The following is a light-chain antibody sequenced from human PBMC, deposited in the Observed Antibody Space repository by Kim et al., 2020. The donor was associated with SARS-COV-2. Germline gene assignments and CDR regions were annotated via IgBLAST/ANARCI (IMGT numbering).Light chain of an antibody. Sequence: ALGQTVRITCQGDSLRTYYASWYQQKPGQATILVIHGKNNRPSGIPDRFSGSSSGNTASLTVTGAQAVDEADYYCISRDNSGDHVVFGGGTQLTVL. CDR3: ISRDNSGDHVV. CDR2: GKN. CDR1: SLRTYY. J-gene: IGLJ2*01. V-gene: IGLV3-19*01.